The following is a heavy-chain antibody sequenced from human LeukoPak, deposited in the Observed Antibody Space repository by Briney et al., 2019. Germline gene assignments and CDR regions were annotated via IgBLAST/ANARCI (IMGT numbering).Heavy chain of an antibody. CDR3: AKAQRRGGSGWKNYFDY. V-gene: IGHV3-9*01. Sequence: PGGSLRLSCAASGFIFGTYAMHWVRQAPGKGPEWVSGVSWNSSNTDYADSVRGRFTVSRDNAKNSLYLQMNSLRAEDTAFYYCAKAQRRGGSGWKNYFDYWGQGTLVTVSS. CDR1: GFIFGTYA. D-gene: IGHD6-19*01. J-gene: IGHJ4*02. CDR2: VSWNSSNT.